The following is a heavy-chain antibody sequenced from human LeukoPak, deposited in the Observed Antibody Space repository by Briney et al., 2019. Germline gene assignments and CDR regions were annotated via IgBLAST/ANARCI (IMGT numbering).Heavy chain of an antibody. J-gene: IGHJ4*02. D-gene: IGHD1-26*01. Sequence: SVKVSCKASGGTFSSYAISWVRQAPGQGLEWMGGIIPIFGTANYAQKFQGRVTITTDESTSTAYMEPSSLRSEDTAVYYRARANWGNSGSYYLDYWGQGTLVTVSS. CDR1: GGTFSSYA. V-gene: IGHV1-69*05. CDR3: ARANWGNSGSYYLDY. CDR2: IIPIFGTA.